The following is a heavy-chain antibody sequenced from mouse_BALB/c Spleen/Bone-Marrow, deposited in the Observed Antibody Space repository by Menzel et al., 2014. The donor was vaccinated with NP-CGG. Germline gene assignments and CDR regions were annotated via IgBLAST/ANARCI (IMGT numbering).Heavy chain of an antibody. D-gene: IGHD2-4*01. J-gene: IGHJ3*01. V-gene: IGHV14-3*02. CDR2: IDPANGNT. CDR3: ASLDDYIY. CDR1: GFNIRDTY. Sequence: DVKLQESGAELVKPGASVKLSCTVSGFNIRDTYMHWVKQRPEQGLEWNGRIDPANGNTKYDPKFQGKATITADTSSNTAYLQLSSLTFEDTAVYYCASLDDYIYWGQGTLVTVSA.